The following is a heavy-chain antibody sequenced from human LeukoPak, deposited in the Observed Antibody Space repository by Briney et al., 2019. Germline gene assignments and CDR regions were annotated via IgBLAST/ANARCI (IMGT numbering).Heavy chain of an antibody. J-gene: IGHJ4*02. CDR1: GFTFSNYA. D-gene: IGHD3-10*01. V-gene: IGHV3-23*01. Sequence: GGSLRLSCAASGFTFSNYAMNWVRQAPGKGLEWVSGISGSGGSTYYADSVKGRFTISRDNSKNTLYLQMNSLRAEDTAVYYCVCMVRGSPGGDYWGQGTLVTVSS. CDR2: ISGSGGST. CDR3: VCMVRGSPGGDY.